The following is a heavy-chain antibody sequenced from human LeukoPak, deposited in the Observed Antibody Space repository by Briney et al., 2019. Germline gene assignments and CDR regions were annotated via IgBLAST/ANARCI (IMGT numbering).Heavy chain of an antibody. CDR1: GFTFSSYG. Sequence: GGSLRLSCAASGFTFSSYGMSWVRQAPGKGREWVSAISGSGGSTYYADSVKGRFTISRDNSENTLYLQMNSLRAEDTAVYYCARAPRYCSSTSCYAGWFDPWGQGTLVTVSS. V-gene: IGHV3-23*01. CDR2: ISGSGGST. D-gene: IGHD2-2*01. CDR3: ARAPRYCSSTSCYAGWFDP. J-gene: IGHJ5*02.